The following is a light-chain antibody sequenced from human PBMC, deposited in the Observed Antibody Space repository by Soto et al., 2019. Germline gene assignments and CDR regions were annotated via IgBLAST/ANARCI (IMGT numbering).Light chain of an antibody. J-gene: IGLJ3*02. Sequence: QPVLTQSPSASASLGASVKLTCTLSSGHSSYAIAWHQQQPEKGPRYLMKLNSDGSHSKGDGIPDRFSGSSSGAERYLTISNLPSEDEADYYCQTWGTGIPWVFGGGTKLTVL. V-gene: IGLV4-69*01. CDR1: SGHSSYA. CDR3: QTWGTGIPWV. CDR2: LNSDGSH.